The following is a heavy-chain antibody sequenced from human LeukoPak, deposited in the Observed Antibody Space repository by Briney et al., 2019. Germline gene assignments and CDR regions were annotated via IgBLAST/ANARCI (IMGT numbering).Heavy chain of an antibody. Sequence: SETLSLTCAVYGGSFRGYYWSWIRQPPGKGLEWIGEINHSGSTNYNPSLKSRVTISVDTSKNQFSLKLSSVTAADTAVYYCARGMVGGIQRYYYYMDVWGKGTTVTVSS. CDR2: INHSGST. V-gene: IGHV4-34*01. CDR1: GGSFRGYY. D-gene: IGHD5-18*01. J-gene: IGHJ6*03. CDR3: ARGMVGGIQRYYYYMDV.